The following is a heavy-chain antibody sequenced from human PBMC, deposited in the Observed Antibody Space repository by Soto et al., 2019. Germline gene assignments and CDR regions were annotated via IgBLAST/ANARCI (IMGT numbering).Heavy chain of an antibody. V-gene: IGHV3-15*01. J-gene: IGHJ4*02. CDR3: TADPPYGSAGADY. CDR2: IRSKRAGGTT. Sequence: EVQLVESGGGLVKPGGSLKLSCAASGFTFNTAWMGWVRQSPGKGLEWVGLIRSKRAGGTTDYAAPVQGRFSISRDDSTNTVYVEMHSLRTEDTGVYYCTADPPYGSAGADYWGQGTLVTVSS. CDR1: GFTFNTAW. D-gene: IGHD3-10*01.